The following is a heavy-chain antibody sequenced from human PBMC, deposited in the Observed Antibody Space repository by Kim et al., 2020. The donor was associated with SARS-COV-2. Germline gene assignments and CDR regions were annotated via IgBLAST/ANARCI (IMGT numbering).Heavy chain of an antibody. V-gene: IGHV3-30*03. CDR2: ISYDGSNK. Sequence: GGSLRLSCAASGFTFSSYGMHWVRQAPGKGLEWVAVISYDGSNKYYADSVKGRFTISRDNSKNTLYLQMNSLRAEDTAVYYCWFGKDYFDYWGQGTLVTVSS. D-gene: IGHD3-16*01. CDR3: WFGKDYFDY. J-gene: IGHJ4*02. CDR1: GFTFSSYG.